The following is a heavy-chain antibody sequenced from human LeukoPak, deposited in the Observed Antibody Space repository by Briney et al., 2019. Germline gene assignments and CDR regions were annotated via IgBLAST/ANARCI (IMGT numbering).Heavy chain of an antibody. CDR1: GYSISSGYF. Sequence: SETLSLTCTVSGYSISSGYFWGWMRQPPGKGLEWIGSIYQSETAHYNPSLKSRVTISVDTSKNQFSLKLSSVTAADTAVYYCARGVTGYSYINYFDYWGQGTLVTVSS. V-gene: IGHV4-38-2*02. CDR3: ARGVTGYSYINYFDY. CDR2: IYQSETA. J-gene: IGHJ4*02. D-gene: IGHD5-18*01.